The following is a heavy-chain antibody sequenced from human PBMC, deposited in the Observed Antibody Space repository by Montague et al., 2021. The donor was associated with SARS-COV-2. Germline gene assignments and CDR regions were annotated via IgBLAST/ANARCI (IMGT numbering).Heavy chain of an antibody. D-gene: IGHD1-20*01. CDR3: ARTEYNWNDWFDP. CDR2: IFHCWST. CDR1: GGSISSYY. V-gene: IGHV4-59*13. J-gene: IGHJ5*02. Sequence: SETLSLTCSVSGGSISSYYWCWIWLSPGKGLEWNGFIFHCWSTDYNSSLTSRVTISVDMSKSQFSLQLNSVTVADSAACFCARTEYNWNDWFDPWGQGTLVTVSS.